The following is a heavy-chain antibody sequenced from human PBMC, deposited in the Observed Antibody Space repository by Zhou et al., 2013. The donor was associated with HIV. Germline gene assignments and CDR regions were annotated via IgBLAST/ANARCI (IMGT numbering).Heavy chain of an antibody. CDR1: GYTFTDYT. J-gene: IGHJ3*01. V-gene: IGHV1-3*01. CDR2: INAGHGDT. CDR3: AREILYCRGACYLDAFDV. D-gene: IGHD2-21*02. Sequence: QVQLVQSGAEVKKPGASLRLSCKASGYTFTDYTMHWVRQAPGQGLEWMGWINAGHGDTKFSKKFQGRVTLTRDAFAAIGYMDLSSLTHEDTAVYFCAREILYCRGACYLDAFDVWGQGSLVTVSS.